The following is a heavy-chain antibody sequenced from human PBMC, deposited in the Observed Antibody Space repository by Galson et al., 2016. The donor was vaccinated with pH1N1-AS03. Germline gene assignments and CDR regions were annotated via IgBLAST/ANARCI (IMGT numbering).Heavy chain of an antibody. J-gene: IGHJ6*02. V-gene: IGHV1-3*01. CDR1: GYTFISYV. Sequence: SLKVSCKASGYTFISYVMHWVRQAPGQRLEWMGWINAGNGNTTYSQSFQGRVTITRDTSASKAYMELSSLRSEDTAVYYCARGRGSYGMDVWGQGTTVTVSS. D-gene: IGHD1-26*01. CDR3: ARGRGSYGMDV. CDR2: INAGNGNT.